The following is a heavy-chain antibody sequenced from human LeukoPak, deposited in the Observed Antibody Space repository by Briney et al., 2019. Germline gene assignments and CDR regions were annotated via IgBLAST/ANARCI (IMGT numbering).Heavy chain of an antibody. J-gene: IGHJ4*02. CDR1: GFTFSSYA. CDR2: ISYDGSNK. CDR3: ARGLWFGEPNYFDY. V-gene: IGHV3-30-3*01. D-gene: IGHD3-10*01. Sequence: GGSLRLSCAASGFTFSSYAMHWVRQAPGKGLEWVAVISYDGSNKYYADSVKGRFTISRDNSKNTLYLQMNSLRAEDTAVYYCARGLWFGEPNYFDYWGQGTLVTVSS.